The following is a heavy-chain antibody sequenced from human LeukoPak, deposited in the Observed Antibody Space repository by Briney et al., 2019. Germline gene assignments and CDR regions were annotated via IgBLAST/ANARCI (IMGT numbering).Heavy chain of an antibody. Sequence: PGGCLCLSCAVSGLTLSRYSVNWVRPAPRKGRGWVSSISSSSSYIYYADSVKGRFTIPRDDAKNSLYLQMNSLRAEDTAVYYCAREGSDWNYYYYMDVWGKGTTVTISS. V-gene: IGHV3-21*01. J-gene: IGHJ6*03. D-gene: IGHD6-19*01. CDR3: AREGSDWNYYYYMDV. CDR2: ISSSSSYI. CDR1: GLTLSRYS.